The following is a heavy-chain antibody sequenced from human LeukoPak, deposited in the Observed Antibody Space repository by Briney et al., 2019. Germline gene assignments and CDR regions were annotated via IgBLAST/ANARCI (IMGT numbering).Heavy chain of an antibody. CDR3: ARDLKYIVVVTATNYFDY. D-gene: IGHD2-21*02. Sequence: GESLKISCKASGYTFTSYGISWVRQAPGQGLEWMGWISAYNGNTNYAQRLQGRVTMTTDTSTSTAYMELRSLRSDDTAVYYCARDLKYIVVVTATNYFDYWGQGTLVTVSS. J-gene: IGHJ4*02. CDR2: ISAYNGNT. V-gene: IGHV1-18*01. CDR1: GYTFTSYG.